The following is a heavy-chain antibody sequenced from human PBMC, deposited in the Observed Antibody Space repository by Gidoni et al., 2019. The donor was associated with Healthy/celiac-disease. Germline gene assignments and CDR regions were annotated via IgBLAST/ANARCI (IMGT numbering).Heavy chain of an antibody. Sequence: QLQLQESGPGLVKPSETLSLTCTVSGGSISSSSYYWGWIRQPPGKGLEWIGSIYYSGSTYYNPSLKSRVTISVDTSKNQFSLKLSSVTAADTAVYYCARHNRQRYSSGWAGEIYWGQGTLVTVSS. CDR1: GGSISSSSYY. J-gene: IGHJ4*02. CDR3: ARHNRQRYSSGWAGEIY. D-gene: IGHD6-19*01. CDR2: IYYSGST. V-gene: IGHV4-39*01.